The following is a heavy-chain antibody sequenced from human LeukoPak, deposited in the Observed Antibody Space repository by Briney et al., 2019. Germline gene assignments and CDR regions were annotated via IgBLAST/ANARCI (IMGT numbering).Heavy chain of an antibody. J-gene: IGHJ4*02. CDR3: TSNLYCSTSSCYTLDN. Sequence: GGSLRLSYAASGLTFSNGWMSWVRQAPGKGLEWVGRIKSKSERGTTDYAAPVKGRFTISRDGSTNTVYLHMNSLKTEDTAVYFCTSNLYCSTSSCYTLDNWGQGTLVTVSS. CDR2: IKSKSERGTT. CDR1: GLTFSNGW. D-gene: IGHD2-2*02. V-gene: IGHV3-15*01.